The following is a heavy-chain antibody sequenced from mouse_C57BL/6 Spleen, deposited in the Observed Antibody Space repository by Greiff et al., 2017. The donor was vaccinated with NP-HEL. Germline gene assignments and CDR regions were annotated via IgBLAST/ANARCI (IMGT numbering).Heavy chain of an antibody. CDR3: ARSERLRRGFAY. Sequence: QVQLQQPGAELVRPGSSVKLSCKASGYTFTSYWMDWVKQRPGQGLEWIGNIYPSDSETHYNQKFKDKATLTVDKSSSTAYMQLSSLTSEDSAVYYCARSERLRRGFAYWGQGTLVTVSA. V-gene: IGHV1-61*01. CDR2: IYPSDSET. D-gene: IGHD2-4*01. J-gene: IGHJ3*01. CDR1: GYTFTSYW.